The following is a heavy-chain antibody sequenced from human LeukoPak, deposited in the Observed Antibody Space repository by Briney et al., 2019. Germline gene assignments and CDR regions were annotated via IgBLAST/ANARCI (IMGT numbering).Heavy chain of an antibody. Sequence: GGSLRLSCAASGFTFSSSAMSWVRQAPGKGLEWVSAISNNGGYTYYADSVQGRFTISRDNSKSTLCLQMNSLRAEDTAVYYCARAVPSTYYYDSSGYPDYWGQGTLVTVSS. D-gene: IGHD3-22*01. CDR2: ISNNGGYT. V-gene: IGHV3-23*01. CDR3: ARAVPSTYYYDSSGYPDY. CDR1: GFTFSSSA. J-gene: IGHJ4*02.